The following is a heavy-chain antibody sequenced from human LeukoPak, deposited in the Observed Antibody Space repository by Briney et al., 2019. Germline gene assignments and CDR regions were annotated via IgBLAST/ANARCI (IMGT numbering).Heavy chain of an antibody. J-gene: IGHJ4*02. Sequence: SETLSLTCTVSGGSISSGSYYWNWIRQPAGKGLEWIGRIYTSGSTNYNPSLKSRVTISVDTSKNQFSLKLSSVTAADTAVYYCARHAFDYYDSSGYYYFDYWGQGTLVTVSS. CDR3: ARHAFDYYDSSGYYYFDY. CDR2: IYTSGST. CDR1: GGSISSGSYY. D-gene: IGHD3-22*01. V-gene: IGHV4-61*02.